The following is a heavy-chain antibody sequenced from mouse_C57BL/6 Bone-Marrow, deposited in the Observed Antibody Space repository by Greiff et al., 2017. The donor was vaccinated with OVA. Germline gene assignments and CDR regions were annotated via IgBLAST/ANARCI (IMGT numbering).Heavy chain of an antibody. D-gene: IGHD1-1*01. J-gene: IGHJ3*01. Sequence: QVQLQQSGAELVRPGTSVKVSCKASGYAFTNYLIEWVKQRPGQGLEWIGVINPGSGGTNYNEKFKGKATLTADKSSSTAYMQLSSLTSEDSAVYFCARHYGSSPWFAYWGPGTLVTVSA. CDR3: ARHYGSSPWFAY. CDR2: INPGSGGT. CDR1: GYAFTNYL. V-gene: IGHV1-54*01.